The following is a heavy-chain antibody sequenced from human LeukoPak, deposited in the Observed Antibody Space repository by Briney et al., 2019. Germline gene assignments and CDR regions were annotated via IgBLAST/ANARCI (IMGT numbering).Heavy chain of an antibody. D-gene: IGHD2-15*01. V-gene: IGHV5-51*01. Sequence: GESLRISCKGSGYSFISYRIGWVRQMPGKGLEWMGIIYPGDFDTRYSPSFQGQVTISADNSINTAYLQWSSLKASDTAMYYCARPDCSGGTCYYDYWGQGTLVTVSS. CDR2: IYPGDFDT. CDR3: ARPDCSGGTCYYDY. CDR1: GYSFISYR. J-gene: IGHJ4*02.